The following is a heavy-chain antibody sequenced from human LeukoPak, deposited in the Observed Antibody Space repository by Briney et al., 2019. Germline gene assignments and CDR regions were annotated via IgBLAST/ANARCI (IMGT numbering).Heavy chain of an antibody. V-gene: IGHV4-4*07. CDR3: ARDLSIAARGNDAFDI. D-gene: IGHD6-6*01. CDR1: GASISSYY. CDR2: MYTSGST. Sequence: PSETLSHTCSVSGASISSYYWSWIRQPAGKGLEWVGRMYTSGSTDYNPSLKSRVTISVDTSKNQFSLKLSSVTAADTAVYYCARDLSIAARGNDAFDIWGQGTMVTVSS. J-gene: IGHJ3*02.